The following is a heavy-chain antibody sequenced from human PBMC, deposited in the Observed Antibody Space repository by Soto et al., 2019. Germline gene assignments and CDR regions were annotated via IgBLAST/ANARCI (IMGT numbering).Heavy chain of an antibody. D-gene: IGHD4-17*01. CDR2: ITSSSDAI. V-gene: IGHV3-48*03. Sequence: EVQLVESGGALVHPGGSLRLSCAVSRFPFRSYEMNWVRQAPGKGPEWVSYITSSSDAIYYAASVKGRFTVSRDNAKNSLYLQMNSLRAEDTAVYYCAILDFGDYLLSYGVDVWGQGTTVTVSS. CDR1: RFPFRSYE. J-gene: IGHJ6*02. CDR3: AILDFGDYLLSYGVDV.